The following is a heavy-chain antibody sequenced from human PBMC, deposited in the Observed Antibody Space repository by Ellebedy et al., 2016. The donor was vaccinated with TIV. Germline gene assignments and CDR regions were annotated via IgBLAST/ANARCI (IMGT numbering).Heavy chain of an antibody. Sequence: GESLKISXAASGFTFSNSWMHWVRQVPGKGLVWVSRISNDGGRTNYADSVKGRFTISRDNAKNTLFLQMNSLRAEDTAMYYCTKDSGDGYNDYWGQGTLVTVSS. CDR3: TKDSGDGYNDY. D-gene: IGHD5-24*01. V-gene: IGHV3-74*01. CDR2: ISNDGGRT. CDR1: GFTFSNSW. J-gene: IGHJ4*02.